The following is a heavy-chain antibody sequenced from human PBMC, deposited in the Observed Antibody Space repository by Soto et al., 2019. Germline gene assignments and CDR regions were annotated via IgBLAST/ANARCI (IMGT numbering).Heavy chain of an antibody. Sequence: SETLFLTCTVSGGSISSYYWSWIRQPPGKGLEWIGYTYYSGSTNYNPSLKSRVTISVDTSKNQFPLKLSSVTAADTAVYYCARHKRLDYYGSGSYPLYYFDYWGQGTLVTVSS. CDR2: TYYSGST. D-gene: IGHD3-10*01. CDR3: ARHKRLDYYGSGSYPLYYFDY. J-gene: IGHJ4*02. V-gene: IGHV4-59*08. CDR1: GGSISSYY.